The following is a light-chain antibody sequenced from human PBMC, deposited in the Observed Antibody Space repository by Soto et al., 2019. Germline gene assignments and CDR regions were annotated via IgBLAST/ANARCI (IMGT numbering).Light chain of an antibody. J-gene: IGKJ4*01. Sequence: EIVLTQSPATLSLSPAERATLSCRASQSVSSYLAWYQQKPGQAPRLLTYDASNSAAGIPARFSVSGSGSDFTLTISSLVPEDGAVYDCQERSYWRLTFGGGTKVEIK. CDR2: DAS. V-gene: IGKV3-11*01. CDR3: QERSYWRLT. CDR1: QSVSSY.